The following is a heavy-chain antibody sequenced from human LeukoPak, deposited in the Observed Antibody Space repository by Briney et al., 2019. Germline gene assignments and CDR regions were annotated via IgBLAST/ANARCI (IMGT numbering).Heavy chain of an antibody. D-gene: IGHD6-25*01. V-gene: IGHV4-34*01. CDR1: GGSFSGYY. CDR2: INHSGST. J-gene: IGHJ6*02. CDR3: ARPTRPFYYYGMDV. Sequence: SETLPLTCAVYGGSFSGYYWSWIRQPPGKGLEWIGEINHSGSTNYNPSLKSRVTISVDTSKNQFSLKLSSVTAADTAVYYCARPTRPFYYYGMDVWGQGTTVIVSS.